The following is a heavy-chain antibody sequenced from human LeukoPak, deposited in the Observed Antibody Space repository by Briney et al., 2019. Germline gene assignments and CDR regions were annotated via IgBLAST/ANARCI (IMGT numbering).Heavy chain of an antibody. Sequence: GGSLRLSCAASGFTFSSYSMNWVRQAPGKGLEWVSSISSSSSYIYCADSVKGRFTISRDNAKNSLYLQMNSLRAEDTAVYYCARDAGGIVVVTAHDAFDIWGQGTMVTVSS. J-gene: IGHJ3*02. D-gene: IGHD2-21*02. CDR3: ARDAGGIVVVTAHDAFDI. V-gene: IGHV3-21*01. CDR1: GFTFSSYS. CDR2: ISSSSSYI.